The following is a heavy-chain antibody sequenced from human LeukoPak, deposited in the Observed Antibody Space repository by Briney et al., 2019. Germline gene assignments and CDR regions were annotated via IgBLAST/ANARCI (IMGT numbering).Heavy chain of an antibody. Sequence: TGGSLRLSCGASGFTFSNYAMTWVRQAPGKGLEWVSAISSSGSSTYYADSVKGRFTISRDNSKNTLYLQMNSLRAEDTAVYYCAKFYDILTGYFDYWGQGTLVTVSS. J-gene: IGHJ4*02. D-gene: IGHD3-9*01. V-gene: IGHV3-23*01. CDR3: AKFYDILTGYFDY. CDR1: GFTFSNYA. CDR2: ISSSGSST.